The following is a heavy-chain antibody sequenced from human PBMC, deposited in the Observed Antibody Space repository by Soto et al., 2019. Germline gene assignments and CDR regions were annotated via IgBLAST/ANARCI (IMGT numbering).Heavy chain of an antibody. D-gene: IGHD2-2*01. Sequence: EVQLVESGGGLIQPGGSLRLSCAVSGFTVSNNYMSWVRQAPGKGLEGVSVIYSGGYTAYGDSVKGRFTISRDNSNNPLFPQKNCRGADDTAGFSLAAQPGGGGYWGQGTLVTVSS. CDR1: GFTVSNNY. V-gene: IGHV3-53*01. CDR3: AAQPGGGGY. CDR2: IYSGGYT. J-gene: IGHJ4*02.